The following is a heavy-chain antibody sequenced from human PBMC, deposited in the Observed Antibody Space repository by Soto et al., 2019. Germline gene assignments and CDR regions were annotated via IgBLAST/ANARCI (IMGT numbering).Heavy chain of an antibody. CDR2: IYYSGST. Sequence: PSETLSLTCTVSGGSISSSSYYWGWIRQPPGKGLEWIGSIYYSGSTYYNPSLKSRVTISVDTSKNQFSLKLSSVTAADTAVYYCARRMAGYGHDAFDIWGQGTMVTVSS. CDR1: GGSISSSSYY. J-gene: IGHJ3*02. D-gene: IGHD3-9*01. V-gene: IGHV4-39*01. CDR3: ARRMAGYGHDAFDI.